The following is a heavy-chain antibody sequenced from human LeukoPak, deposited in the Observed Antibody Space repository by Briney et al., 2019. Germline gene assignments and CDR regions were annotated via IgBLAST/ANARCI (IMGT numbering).Heavy chain of an antibody. CDR1: GFTVSNNY. J-gene: IGHJ4*02. CDR3: AGRRVLDASFDY. Sequence: GGSLRLSXAASGFTVSNNYMSWVRQAPGKGLEWVSVIYSGDNTYYVESVKGRSTISRDNSKNTLFLQMNRLRAEDTAVYYCAGRRVLDASFDYWGQGTLVTVSS. V-gene: IGHV3-66*02. CDR2: IYSGDNT. D-gene: IGHD3-16*01.